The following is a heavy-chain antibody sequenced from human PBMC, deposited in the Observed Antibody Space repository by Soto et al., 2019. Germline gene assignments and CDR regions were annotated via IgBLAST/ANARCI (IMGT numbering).Heavy chain of an antibody. D-gene: IGHD1-20*01. Sequence: QVQLVESGGGVVQPGRSLRLSCAASGFTYSTYTMHWVRQAPGKGLEWVAVISYDGNNKFYADSVKGRFTISRDSTKHTLYLQMNSLGPDDTAMSYCARDGVSSIEYTWNSGTYFDYWGQGALVTVSS. CDR3: ARDGVSSIEYTWNSGTYFDY. CDR1: GFTYSTYT. J-gene: IGHJ4*02. V-gene: IGHV3-30-3*01. CDR2: ISYDGNNK.